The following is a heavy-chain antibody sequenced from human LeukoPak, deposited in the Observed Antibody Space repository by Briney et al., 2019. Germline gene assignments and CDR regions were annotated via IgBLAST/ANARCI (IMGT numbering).Heavy chain of an antibody. J-gene: IGHJ5*02. Sequence: AGSLRLSCAASGFTFSTYSMNWVRQAQGKGLEWVSSISGSSSYIYYADSVKGRFTISRDSAHNSLYLQMNSLRAEDTAVYYCARGQSYGWFDPWGQGTLVTVSS. CDR2: ISGSSSYI. D-gene: IGHD5-18*01. V-gene: IGHV3-21*01. CDR1: GFTFSTYS. CDR3: ARGQSYGWFDP.